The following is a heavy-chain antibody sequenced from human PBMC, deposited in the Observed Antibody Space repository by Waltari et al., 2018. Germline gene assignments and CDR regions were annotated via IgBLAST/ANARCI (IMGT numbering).Heavy chain of an antibody. CDR2: VSGGIDTT. J-gene: IGHJ4*02. CDR3: AKASLRTCSGARCYHFDY. CDR1: GFTFSSYA. V-gene: IGHV3-23*01. Sequence: EVQLLDSGGGLVQPGGSLRLSCAASGFTFSSYAMSWVRQAPGKRLEWCSTVSGGIDTTYYANSVKGRFTISRDNSKNTLYLQVNSLRAEDTAVYYCAKASLRTCSGARCYHFDYWGQGTVVTVSS. D-gene: IGHD2-15*01.